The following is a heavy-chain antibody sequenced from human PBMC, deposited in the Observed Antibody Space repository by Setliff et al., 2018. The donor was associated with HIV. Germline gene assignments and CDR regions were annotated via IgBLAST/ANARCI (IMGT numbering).Heavy chain of an antibody. CDR1: GGSISTYY. V-gene: IGHV4-59*08. CDR2: IYHSGST. D-gene: IGHD6-19*01. Sequence: SETLSLTCTVSGGSISTYYWSWIRQPPGKGLDWIGYIYHSGSTNYNPSLKSRVTISVDTSKIQLSLKLSSVTAADTAMYYCARGSAVTGTLEYWGQGTLVTVSS. J-gene: IGHJ4*02. CDR3: ARGSAVTGTLEY.